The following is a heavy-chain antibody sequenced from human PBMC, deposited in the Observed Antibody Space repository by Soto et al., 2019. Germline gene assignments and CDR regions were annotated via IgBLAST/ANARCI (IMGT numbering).Heavy chain of an antibody. V-gene: IGHV3-48*01. CDR3: AKDRMNHNSVWDPFDI. Sequence: GGSLRLSCAASGFTFSSYSMNWVRQAPGKGLEWVSYISSSSSTIYYADSVKGRFTISRDNAKNSLYLQMSGLRAEDTAVYYCAKDRMNHNSVWDPFDIWGQGTMVTVSS. J-gene: IGHJ3*02. CDR1: GFTFSSYS. D-gene: IGHD2-15*01. CDR2: ISSSSSTI.